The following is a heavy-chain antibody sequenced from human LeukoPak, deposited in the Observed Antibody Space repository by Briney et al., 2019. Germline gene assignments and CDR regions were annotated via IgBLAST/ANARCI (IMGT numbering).Heavy chain of an antibody. CDR3: AELGITMIGGV. CDR1: GFTFSTYA. Sequence: GGSLRLSCAASGFTFSTYAMSWVRQAPGKGLEWVSDINGSGGSTYYADSVKGRFTISRDNSKNTLYLQMNSLRAEDTAVYYCAELGITMIGGVWGKGTTVTVSS. CDR2: INGSGGST. J-gene: IGHJ6*04. D-gene: IGHD3-10*02. V-gene: IGHV3-23*01.